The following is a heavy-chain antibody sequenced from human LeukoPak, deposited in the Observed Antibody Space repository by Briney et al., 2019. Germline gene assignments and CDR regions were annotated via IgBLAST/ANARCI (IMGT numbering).Heavy chain of an antibody. CDR1: GFTVSSNY. CDR3: ASRRSSGWYAY. Sequence: GGSLRLSCAASGFTVSSNYMSWVRQAPGKGLEWVSGIYSGGRTYYADSVKGRFTIPRHNSKNTLYLQMNSLRAEDTAVYYCASRRSSGWYAYWGQGTLVTVSS. J-gene: IGHJ4*02. V-gene: IGHV3-53*04. D-gene: IGHD6-19*01. CDR2: IYSGGRT.